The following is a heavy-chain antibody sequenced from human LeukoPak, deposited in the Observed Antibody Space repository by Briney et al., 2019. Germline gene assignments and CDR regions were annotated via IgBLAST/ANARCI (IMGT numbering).Heavy chain of an antibody. CDR3: ARDGGPGYSSSSYRKNWYFDL. CDR1: GGSVCSYY. CDR2: IYYSGST. V-gene: IGHV4-59*02. D-gene: IGHD6-13*01. J-gene: IGHJ2*01. Sequence: SETLSLTCSVSGGSVCSYYRIGIRQSPGKGLEWIGYIYYSGSTNYNPSLKSRVTISVDTSKNQFSLKLSSVTAADTAVYYCARDGGPGYSSSSYRKNWYFDLWGRGTLVTVSS.